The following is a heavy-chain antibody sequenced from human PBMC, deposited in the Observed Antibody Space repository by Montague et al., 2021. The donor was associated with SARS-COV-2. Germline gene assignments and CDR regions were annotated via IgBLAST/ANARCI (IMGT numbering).Heavy chain of an antibody. J-gene: IGHJ4*02. CDR2: ISSSSSYI. CDR3: ARDARYDFWSGYYFDY. CDR1: GFTFSDYN. V-gene: IGHV3-21*01. D-gene: IGHD3-3*01. Sequence: SLRLSCAASGFTFSDYNMNWVRQAPGKGLEWVSSISSSSSYIYYAGSVKGRFTISRDNAKNSLYLQMNSLRAEDTAVYYCARDARYDFWSGYYFDYWGQGTLVTVSS.